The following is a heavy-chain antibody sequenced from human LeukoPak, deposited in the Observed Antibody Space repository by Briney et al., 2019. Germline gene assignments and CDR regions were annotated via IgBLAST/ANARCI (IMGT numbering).Heavy chain of an antibody. CDR2: IYTNGRT. J-gene: IGHJ4*02. CDR1: GGSISSGSYF. V-gene: IGHV4-61*02. D-gene: IGHD3-22*01. CDR3: ARSYYYDSSGYSEPYYFDY. Sequence: SETLSLTCTVSGGSISSGSYFWSWIRQPAGKGLEWIGRIYTNGRTNYNPSLKSRLTISVDTSKNQLSLRLSSVTAADTAVYYCARSYYYDSSGYSEPYYFDYWGQGTLVTVSS.